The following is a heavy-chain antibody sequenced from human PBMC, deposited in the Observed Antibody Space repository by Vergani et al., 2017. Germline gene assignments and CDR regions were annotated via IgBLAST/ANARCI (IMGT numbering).Heavy chain of an antibody. CDR3: ARDLLSRAAAAGTGYWFDP. D-gene: IGHD6-13*01. CDR1: GGTFSSYA. Sequence: QVQLVQSGAEVKKPGSSVKVSCKASGGTFSSYAISWVRQAPGQGLEWMGGIIPIFGTANYAQKFQGRVTITADESTSTAYMELSSLRSEDTAVYYCARDLLSRAAAAGTGYWFDPWGQGTLVTVSS. V-gene: IGHV1-69*01. CDR2: IIPIFGTA. J-gene: IGHJ5*02.